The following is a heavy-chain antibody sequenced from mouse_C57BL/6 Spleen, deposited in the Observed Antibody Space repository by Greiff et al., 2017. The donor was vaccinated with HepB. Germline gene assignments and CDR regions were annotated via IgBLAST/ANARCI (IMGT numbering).Heavy chain of an antibody. Sequence: EVQLQQSGPELVKPGASVKISCKASGYTFTDYYMNWVKQSHGKSLEWIGDINPNNGGTSYNQKFKGKATLTVDKSSSTAYMELRSLTSEDSAVYYCARSLRWNWYFDVWGTGTTVTVSS. CDR1: GYTFTDYY. V-gene: IGHV1-26*01. J-gene: IGHJ1*03. CDR2: INPNNGGT. CDR3: ARSLRWNWYFDV. D-gene: IGHD1-1*01.